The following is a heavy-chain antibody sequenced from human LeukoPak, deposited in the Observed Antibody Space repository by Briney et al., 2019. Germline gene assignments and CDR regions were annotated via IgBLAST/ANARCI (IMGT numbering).Heavy chain of an antibody. D-gene: IGHD4-23*01. V-gene: IGHV3-7*01. J-gene: IGHJ4*02. CDR3: ARGVRPYY. Sequence: GGSLRPSCAAYGFTISSYWMNWARQAPGQGLECVANTKEVGREKYYVDSVKGRFTIARDNAKNPLYLQKSGLRAEDTAVYYCARGVRPYYWGQGTLVTVSS. CDR1: GFTISSYW. CDR2: TKEVGREK.